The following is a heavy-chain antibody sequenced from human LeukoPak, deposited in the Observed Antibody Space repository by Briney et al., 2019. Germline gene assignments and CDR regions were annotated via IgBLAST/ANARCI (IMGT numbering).Heavy chain of an antibody. CDR3: ARERAAAAEVGPAAVDY. V-gene: IGHV1-2*02. D-gene: IGHD6-13*01. Sequence: ASVKVSCKASGYTFTGYYMHWVRQAPGQGLEWMGWINPNSGGTNYAQKFQGRVTMSRDTSISTAYMELSRLRSDDTAVYFCARERAAAAEVGPAAVDYWGQGTLVTVSS. CDR2: INPNSGGT. CDR1: GYTFTGYY. J-gene: IGHJ4*02.